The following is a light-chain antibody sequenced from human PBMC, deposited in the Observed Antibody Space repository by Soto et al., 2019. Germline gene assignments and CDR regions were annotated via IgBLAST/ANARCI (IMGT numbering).Light chain of an antibody. J-gene: IGKJ2*02. V-gene: IGKV2D-29*01. CDR1: QSLIHTDGETY. Sequence: DVVMTQTPLSLSVSPGQPASISCKSSQSLIHTDGETYLYWSLQRSGQHPQLLIYGVSNRFSGVSDRFSGSGSSRDFTLHISRVEARDVGIYYCMHSIELHCTFCQETKLEIK. CDR3: MHSIELHCT. CDR2: GVS.